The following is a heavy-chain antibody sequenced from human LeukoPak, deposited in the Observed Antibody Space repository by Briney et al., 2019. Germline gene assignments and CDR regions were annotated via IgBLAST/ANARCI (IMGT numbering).Heavy chain of an antibody. D-gene: IGHD5-24*01. Sequence: GGSLRLSCTGSGFSFEDYGLTWVRQAPGKGLEWVGFIKRKLYGETTKYASSVKGRFSISRDDSKSVAYLHMDSLKTDDTAVYYCTREMATVVHWFDPWGRGTLVTVPS. J-gene: IGHJ5*02. V-gene: IGHV3-49*04. CDR3: TREMATVVHWFDP. CDR2: IKRKLYGETT. CDR1: GFSFEDYG.